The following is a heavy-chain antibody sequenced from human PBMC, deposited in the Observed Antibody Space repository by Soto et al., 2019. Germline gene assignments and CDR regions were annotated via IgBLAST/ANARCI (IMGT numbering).Heavy chain of an antibody. J-gene: IGHJ4*02. CDR1: GFTFTTYS. Sequence: QVQLVQSGAEVKKPGASVKVSCEASGFTFTTYSVHWLRQAPGQRLEWMGWINAGNGDTKYSQKSKGRVTITRDTSASTAYLELSSLGSEDAAVYYCVRDDCGGGSCPSAYWGQGTLVTVSS. CDR2: INAGNGDT. V-gene: IGHV1-3*01. CDR3: VRDDCGGGSCPSAY. D-gene: IGHD2-15*01.